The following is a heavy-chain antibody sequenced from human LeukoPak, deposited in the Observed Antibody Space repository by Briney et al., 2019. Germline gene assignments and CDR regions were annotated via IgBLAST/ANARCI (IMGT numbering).Heavy chain of an antibody. J-gene: IGHJ4*02. D-gene: IGHD5-12*01. CDR2: IYYSGST. CDR1: DGSISSYY. V-gene: IGHV4-59*08. Sequence: PSETLSLTCTVSDGSISSYYWSWIRQPPGKGLEWIGYIYYSGSTNYNPSLKSRVTISVDTSKNQFSLKLSSVTAADTAVYYCARGFDYYFDYWGQGTLVTVSS. CDR3: ARGFDYYFDY.